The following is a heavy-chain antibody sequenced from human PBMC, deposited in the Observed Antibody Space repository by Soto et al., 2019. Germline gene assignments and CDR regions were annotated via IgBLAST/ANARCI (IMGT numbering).Heavy chain of an antibody. D-gene: IGHD4-17*01. J-gene: IGHJ4*02. CDR2: VWYDGAHK. CDR3: ARSGGTTVTGLWHFDS. Sequence: VQLVESGGGVVQPGRSLRLSCETSGFTFNTYSMHWVRQPPGKGLEWLAAVWYDGAHKYYADSVKGRFTISRDNSKNTLYLEVNSLRAEDTAVYYCARSGGTTVTGLWHFDSWGQGTLVTVTS. V-gene: IGHV3-33*01. CDR1: GFTFNTYS.